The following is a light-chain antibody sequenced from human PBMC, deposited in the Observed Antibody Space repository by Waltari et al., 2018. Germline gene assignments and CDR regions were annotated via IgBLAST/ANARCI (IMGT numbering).Light chain of an antibody. CDR2: AVS. CDR3: QQGYSAPLT. CDR1: QRISRF. Sequence: DILMPQIKSSLSASVGDRVTITSRARQRISRFLHWYQQKPGEATNLLIYAVSTLQSRVPSRFSGSGSATDFTLTISTLQPEDYATYYCQQGYSAPLTFGGGTKVEIK. V-gene: IGKV1-39*01. J-gene: IGKJ4*01.